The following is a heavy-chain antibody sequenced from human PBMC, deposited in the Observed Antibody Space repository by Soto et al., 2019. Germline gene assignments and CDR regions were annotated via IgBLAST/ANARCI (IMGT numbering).Heavy chain of an antibody. D-gene: IGHD3-22*01. CDR3: ARSLADSTYYYDSSGDAYDI. Sequence: GASVKVSCKASGGTFSSYAISWVRQAPGQGLEWMGGIIPIFGTANYAQKFQGRVTITADESTSTAYMELSSLRSEDTAVYYCARSLADSTYYYDSSGDAYDIWGQGTMVTDSS. J-gene: IGHJ3*02. V-gene: IGHV1-69*13. CDR1: GGTFSSYA. CDR2: IIPIFGTA.